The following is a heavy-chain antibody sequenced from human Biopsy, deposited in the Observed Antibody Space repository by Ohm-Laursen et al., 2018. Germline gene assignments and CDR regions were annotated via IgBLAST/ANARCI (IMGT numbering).Heavy chain of an antibody. CDR3: TKDHCSGGTCYSDGPVFDF. CDR2: IWYDGSDK. V-gene: IGHV3-33*06. Sequence: SLRLSCTASGFTFDNYGMNWVRQAPGKGLEWVAVIWYDGSDKYYGDSVKGRFTISRDNSKNTLYLQMNSLRAEDTAVYYYTKDHCSGGTCYSDGPVFDFWGQGTLVTVSS. D-gene: IGHD2-15*01. CDR1: GFTFDNYG. J-gene: IGHJ4*02.